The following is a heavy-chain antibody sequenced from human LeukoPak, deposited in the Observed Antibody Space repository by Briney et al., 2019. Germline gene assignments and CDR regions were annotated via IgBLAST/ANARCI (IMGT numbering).Heavy chain of an antibody. J-gene: IGHJ4*02. CDR2: ISSAGTT. D-gene: IGHD6-13*01. Sequence: PGGSLRLSCEAPGFTARSSYMSWVRQAQGKGLEWVSIISSAGTTYYADSVKGRFTISRDNSKNTVYLQVNSLRDEDTAVYYCARDLEAANTYYFDYWGQGTMVTVSS. CDR3: ARDLEAANTYYFDY. V-gene: IGHV3-66*01. CDR1: GFTARSSY.